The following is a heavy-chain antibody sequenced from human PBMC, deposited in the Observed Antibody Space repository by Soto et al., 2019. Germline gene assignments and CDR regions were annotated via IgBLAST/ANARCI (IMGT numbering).Heavy chain of an antibody. CDR1: GFTFSIYA. CDR3: ASNYYDSSGYYQN. V-gene: IGHV3-64*01. J-gene: IGHJ4*02. CDR2: ISSNAGST. D-gene: IGHD3-22*01. Sequence: GGSLRLSCAASGFTFSIYAMHWVLQAPGKGLEYVSSISSNAGSTYYEKSVKGRFTISRDNSKNTLYLKMGSMRAEDMAVYYCASNYYDSSGYYQNWGQGTLVTVSS.